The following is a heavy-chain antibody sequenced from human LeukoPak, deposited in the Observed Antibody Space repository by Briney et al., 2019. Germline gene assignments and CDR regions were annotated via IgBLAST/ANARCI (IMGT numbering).Heavy chain of an antibody. J-gene: IGHJ4*02. V-gene: IGHV4-30-2*01. CDR1: GYAITSGGFS. Sequence: PSQTLSLTCTVSGYAITSGGFSWNWIRQPPGKGLEWIGCIYDRGPAYYNPSLKSRFTMSVDTSKSQFSPKLTSVTAADTAVYYCATGDSTHFDYWGQGTLVTVSS. CDR2: IYDRGPA. D-gene: IGHD1-14*01. CDR3: ATGDSTHFDY.